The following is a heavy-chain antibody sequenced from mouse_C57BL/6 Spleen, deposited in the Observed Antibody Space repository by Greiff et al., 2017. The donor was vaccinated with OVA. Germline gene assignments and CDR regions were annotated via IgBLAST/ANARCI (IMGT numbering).Heavy chain of an antibody. CDR1: GYTFTDYE. CDR3: TSGDFPWFAY. J-gene: IGHJ3*01. CDR2: IDPETGGT. V-gene: IGHV1-15*01. Sequence: VQLQQSGAELVRPGASVTLSCKASGYTFTDYEMHWVKQTPVHCLEWIGAIDPETGGTAYNQKFKGKAILTADKSSSTAYMELRSLTSEDSAVYYCTSGDFPWFAYWGQGTLVTVSA. D-gene: IGHD3-3*01.